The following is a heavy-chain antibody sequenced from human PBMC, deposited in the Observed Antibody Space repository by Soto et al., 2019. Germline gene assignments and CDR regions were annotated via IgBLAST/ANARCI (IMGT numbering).Heavy chain of an antibody. CDR2: IIPILNIA. J-gene: IGHJ6*02. D-gene: IGHD3-10*01. CDR3: ARFRGSYGLDA. CDR1: GGTFSSYT. V-gene: IGHV1-69*02. Sequence: QVQLVQSGAEVKKPGSSVKVSCKASGGTFSSYTISWVRQAPGQGLEWMGRIIPILNIANYAQKFQGRVTITADKSTSTAYMELSSLRSEDTAVYYCARFRGSYGLDAWGQGTTVTVSS.